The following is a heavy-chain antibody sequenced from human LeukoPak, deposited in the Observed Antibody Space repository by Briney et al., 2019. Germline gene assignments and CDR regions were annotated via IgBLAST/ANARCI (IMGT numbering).Heavy chain of an antibody. CDR1: GFTFSSYS. V-gene: IGHV3-48*01. CDR3: ARDESIAAAGPYYFDY. CDR2: ISSSSSTI. J-gene: IGHJ4*02. Sequence: PGGSLRLSCAAPGFTFSSYSMNWVRQAPGKGLEWGSYISSSSSTIYYADSVKGRFTISRDNAKNSLYLQMNSLRAEDTAVYYCARDESIAAAGPYYFDYWGQGTLVTASS. D-gene: IGHD6-13*01.